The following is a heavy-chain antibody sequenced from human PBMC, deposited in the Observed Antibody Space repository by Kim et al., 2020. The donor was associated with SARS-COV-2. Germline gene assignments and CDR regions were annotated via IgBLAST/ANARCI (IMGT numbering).Heavy chain of an antibody. J-gene: IGHJ6*01. CDR1: GFTFSSYS. Sequence: GGSLRLSCAASGFTFSSYSMNWVRQAPGKGLEWVSYISGTSSTIYYADSVKGRFTISRDNAKNSLYLQMNSLRAADTAVYYCARAEWELLLYYYYGMDV. CDR2: ISGTSSTI. CDR3: ARAEWELLLYYYYGMDV. V-gene: IGHV3-48*01. D-gene: IGHD1-26*01.